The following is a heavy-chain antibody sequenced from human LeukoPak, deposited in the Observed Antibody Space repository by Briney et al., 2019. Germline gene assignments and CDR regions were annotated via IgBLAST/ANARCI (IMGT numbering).Heavy chain of an antibody. Sequence: PSETLSLTCTVSGGSISSSSYYWGWLRQPPGTGLEWIGSIYYSGSTYYNPPLKSRVTISVDTSKNQFSLKLSSVTAADTAVYYRARHRITMIVVVPFVDWFDPWGQGTLVTVSS. CDR3: ARHRITMIVVVPFVDWFDP. D-gene: IGHD3-22*01. J-gene: IGHJ5*02. CDR2: IYYSGST. CDR1: GGSISSSSYY. V-gene: IGHV4-39*01.